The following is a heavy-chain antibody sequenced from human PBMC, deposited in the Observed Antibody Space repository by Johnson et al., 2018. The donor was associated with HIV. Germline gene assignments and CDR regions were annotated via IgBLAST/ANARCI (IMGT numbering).Heavy chain of an antibody. J-gene: IGHJ3*02. V-gene: IGHV3-7*04. D-gene: IGHD6-13*01. CDR2: IKQDGSEK. CDR1: GFTFSSYW. CDR3: ARDSSSWSEDAFDI. Sequence: VQLVESGGGVVQPGGSLRLSCAASGFTFSSYWMSWVRQAPGKGLEWVASIKQDGSEKYYVDSVKGRFTISRDNAKNSLYLQMNSLRAEDTAVYYCARDSSSWSEDAFDIWGQGTLVTVSS.